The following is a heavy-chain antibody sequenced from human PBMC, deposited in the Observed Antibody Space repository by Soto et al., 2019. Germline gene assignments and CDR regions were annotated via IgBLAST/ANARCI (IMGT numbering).Heavy chain of an antibody. Sequence: SETLSLTCTVSGGSISSYDWSWIRQPPGKGLEWIGYIYYSGSTNYNPSLKSRVTISVDTSKNQFSLKLSSVTAADTAVYYCARAGYGSGSYHPAFDYWGQGTLVTVSS. J-gene: IGHJ4*02. V-gene: IGHV4-59*01. D-gene: IGHD3-10*01. CDR3: ARAGYGSGSYHPAFDY. CDR2: IYYSGST. CDR1: GGSISSYD.